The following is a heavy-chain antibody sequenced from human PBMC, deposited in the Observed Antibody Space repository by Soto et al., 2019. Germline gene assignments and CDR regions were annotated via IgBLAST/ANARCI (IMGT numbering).Heavy chain of an antibody. CDR2: IYPGDSDT. Sequence: GESLKISCKGSGYSFTSYWIGWVRQMPGKGLECMGIIYPGDSDTRYSPSFQGQVTISADKSISTAYLQWSSLKASDTAMYYCARTEVTGKYYNGMDVCHQATTVTVS. CDR1: GYSFTSYW. J-gene: IGHJ6*02. V-gene: IGHV5-51*01. CDR3: ARTEVTGKYYNGMDV. D-gene: IGHD1-20*01.